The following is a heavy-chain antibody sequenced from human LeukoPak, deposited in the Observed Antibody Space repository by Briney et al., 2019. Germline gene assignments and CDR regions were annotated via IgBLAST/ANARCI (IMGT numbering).Heavy chain of an antibody. CDR1: GFTSSSYA. V-gene: IGHV3-23*01. J-gene: IGHJ4*02. Sequence: GGSLRLSCATSGFTSSSYAMTWVRQAPGKGLEWVSAISGSGDRTNYADSVKGRFTISRDNSKNTLYLQMNRLRAEDTAVYYCAKDYKADYWGQGTLVTVSS. CDR2: ISGSGDRT. D-gene: IGHD1-1*01. CDR3: AKDYKADY.